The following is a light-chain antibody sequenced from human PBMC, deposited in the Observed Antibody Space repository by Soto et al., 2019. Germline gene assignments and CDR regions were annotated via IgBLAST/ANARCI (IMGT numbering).Light chain of an antibody. CDR3: QQTYTSVAT. Sequence: DIQVTQSPSSLSASVGDSVTLSCQTSQRVDSYIHWYQHQSGKPPKLLIYAASTLQDGVPSRFSGGGSGTAFSLIITVLQPGDSATYYCQQTYTSVATLGQGNKV. J-gene: IGKJ1*01. V-gene: IGKV1-39*01. CDR2: AAS. CDR1: QRVDSY.